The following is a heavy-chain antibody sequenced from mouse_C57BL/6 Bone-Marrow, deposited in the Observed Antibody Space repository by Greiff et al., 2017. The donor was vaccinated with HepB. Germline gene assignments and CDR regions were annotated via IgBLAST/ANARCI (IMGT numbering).Heavy chain of an antibody. CDR1: GYTFTSYG. J-gene: IGHJ4*01. CDR3: AGLGNYTMDY. Sequence: VMLVESGAELARPGASVKLSCKASGYTFTSYGISWVKQRTGQGLEWIGEIYPRSGNTYYNEKFKGKATLTADKSSSTAYMELRSLTSEESAVYFCAGLGNYTMDYWGQGTAVTVSS. CDR2: IYPRSGNT. V-gene: IGHV1-81*01.